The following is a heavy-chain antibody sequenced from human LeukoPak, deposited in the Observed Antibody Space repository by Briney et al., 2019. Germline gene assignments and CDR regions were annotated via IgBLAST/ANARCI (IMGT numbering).Heavy chain of an antibody. CDR1: GYTLTGYY. V-gene: IGHV1-2*06. CDR2: INPNSGDT. J-gene: IGHJ4*02. CDR3: ARDYCGGDCFPDY. Sequence: ASVKVSCKASGYTLTGYYVHWVRQAPGQGLEWMGRINPNSGDTNYAQKFQGRVTMTRDTSISTAYMELSRLRSDDTAVYYCARDYCGGDCFPDYWGQGTLVTVSS. D-gene: IGHD2-21*02.